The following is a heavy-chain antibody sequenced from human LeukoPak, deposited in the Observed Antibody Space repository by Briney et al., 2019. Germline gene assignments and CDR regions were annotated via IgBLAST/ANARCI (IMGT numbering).Heavy chain of an antibody. J-gene: IGHJ6*03. Sequence: SVKVSCKASGGTFSSYAISWVRQAPGQGLEWMGGIIPIFGTANYAQKFQGRVTITTDESTSTAYMELSSLRSEDTAVYYCARAGERYYGSGSYPVYYYCYMDVWGKGTTVTVSS. CDR3: ARAGERYYGSGSYPVYYYCYMDV. CDR1: GGTFSSYA. V-gene: IGHV1-69*05. D-gene: IGHD3-10*01. CDR2: IIPIFGTA.